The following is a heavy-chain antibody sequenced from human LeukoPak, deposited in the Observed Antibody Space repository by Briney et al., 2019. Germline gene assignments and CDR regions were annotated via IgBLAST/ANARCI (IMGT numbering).Heavy chain of an antibody. D-gene: IGHD3-22*01. CDR1: GGSISNYY. Sequence: PSETLSLTCTVSGGSISNYYWSWIRQPAGKGLEWIGRICTSGSTNYNPSLKSRVTMSVDTSKNQFSLKLSSVTAADTAVYYCARVDQYYYDSSGYSWGYYFDYWGQGTLVTVSS. CDR2: ICTSGST. J-gene: IGHJ4*02. CDR3: ARVDQYYYDSSGYSWGYYFDY. V-gene: IGHV4-4*07.